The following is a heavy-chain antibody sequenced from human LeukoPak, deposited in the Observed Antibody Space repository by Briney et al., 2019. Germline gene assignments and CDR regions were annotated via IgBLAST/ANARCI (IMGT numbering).Heavy chain of an antibody. Sequence: ASVKVSCKASGYIFTGYYMHWVRQAPGQGLEWMGWINPNSGDTNYAQKLQGRVTMTTDTSTSTAYMELRSLRSDDTAVYYCARGMGETSSYYMDVWGKGTTVTISS. CDR3: ARGMGETSSYYMDV. J-gene: IGHJ6*03. V-gene: IGHV1-2*02. CDR2: INPNSGDT. CDR1: GYIFTGYY. D-gene: IGHD3-16*01.